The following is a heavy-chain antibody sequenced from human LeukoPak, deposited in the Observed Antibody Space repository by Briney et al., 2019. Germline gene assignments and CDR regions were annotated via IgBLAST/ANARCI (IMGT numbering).Heavy chain of an antibody. CDR1: GYTFTSYG. V-gene: IGHV1-18*01. Sequence: ASVKVSCKASGYTFTSYGISWVRQAPGQGLEWMGWISAYNGNTNYAQKLQGRVTMTTDTSTSTAYMELRSLRSDDTAVYYCARFEYYYDSSGYGPFDYWGQGTLVTVSS. CDR3: ARFEYYYDSSGYGPFDY. J-gene: IGHJ4*02. D-gene: IGHD3-22*01. CDR2: ISAYNGNT.